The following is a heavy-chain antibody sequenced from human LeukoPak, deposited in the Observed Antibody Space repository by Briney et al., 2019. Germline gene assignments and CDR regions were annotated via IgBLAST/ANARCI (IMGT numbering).Heavy chain of an antibody. Sequence: QPGGSLRLSCVASGFTVSRNVMSWVRQAPGKGLEWVSLIYSDDRAFYADSVKGRFTISRNNSKSTLFLQMSSLKPEDTAIYYCARDLAGFQEPRYYYYMDVWGKGTTVTVSS. D-gene: IGHD1-14*01. CDR2: IYSDDRA. CDR3: ARDLAGFQEPRYYYYMDV. J-gene: IGHJ6*03. V-gene: IGHV3-66*02. CDR1: GFTVSRNV.